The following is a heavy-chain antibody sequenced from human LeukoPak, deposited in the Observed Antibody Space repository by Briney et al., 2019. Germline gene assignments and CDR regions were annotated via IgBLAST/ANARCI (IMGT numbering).Heavy chain of an antibody. CDR1: GFNFRDHW. Sequence: GGSLRLSCAVSGFNFRDHWMNWARQAPGKGLEWVAVISYDVGVKYHADSVKGRFTISRDSSSKTVYLQMNSLRTEDTAVYYCVREGYYHSGSLPTFYFDYWGQGTLVTVSS. D-gene: IGHD3-10*01. CDR2: ISYDVGVK. J-gene: IGHJ4*02. V-gene: IGHV3-30-3*01. CDR3: VREGYYHSGSLPTFYFDY.